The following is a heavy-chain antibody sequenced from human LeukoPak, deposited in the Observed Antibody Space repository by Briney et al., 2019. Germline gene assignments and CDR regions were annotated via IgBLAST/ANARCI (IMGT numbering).Heavy chain of an antibody. J-gene: IGHJ4*02. CDR2: INPNSGGT. CDR3: APSATSIAAAYGY. Sequence: ASVKVSCKASGGTFSSYAISWVRQAPGQGLEWMGWINPNSGGTNYAQKFQGRVTMTRDTSISTAYMELSRLRSDDTAVYYCAPSATSIAAAYGYWGQGTLVTVSS. V-gene: IGHV1-2*02. CDR1: GGTFSSYA. D-gene: IGHD6-13*01.